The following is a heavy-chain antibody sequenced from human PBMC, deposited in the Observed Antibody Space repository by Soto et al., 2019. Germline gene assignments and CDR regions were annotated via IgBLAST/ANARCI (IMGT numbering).Heavy chain of an antibody. CDR1: GFTFRSYW. J-gene: IGHJ4*02. CDR2: IKGDGSER. Sequence: GGSLRLSCADSGFTFRSYWMNWVRQAPGKGLEWVADIKGDGSERYYVDSVRGRFTISRDNAQNTLYLQMNSLRAEETAVYYCAREFVYCSGGSCYFYFDYWGQGTQVTVSS. V-gene: IGHV3-7*03. D-gene: IGHD2-15*01. CDR3: AREFVYCSGGSCYFYFDY.